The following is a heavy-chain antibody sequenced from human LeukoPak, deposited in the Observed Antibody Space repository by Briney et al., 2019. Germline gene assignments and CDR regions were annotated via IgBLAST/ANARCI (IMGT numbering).Heavy chain of an antibody. Sequence: SETLSLTCTVSGGSISTSNYYWGWIRQPPGKGLEWIGSIYHSGSTYYNPSLKSRVTISVDTSKNQFSLKLSSVTAADTAVYYCARIDYGELHGYYFDYWGQGTLVTVSS. CDR3: ARIDYGELHGYYFDY. J-gene: IGHJ4*02. D-gene: IGHD4-17*01. CDR2: IYHSGST. V-gene: IGHV4-39*07. CDR1: GGSISTSNYY.